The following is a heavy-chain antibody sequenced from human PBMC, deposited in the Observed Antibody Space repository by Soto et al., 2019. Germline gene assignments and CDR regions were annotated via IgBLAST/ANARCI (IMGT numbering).Heavy chain of an antibody. CDR1: GFTFSNAW. Sequence: EVQLVESGGGLVKPGGSLRLSCAGSGFTFSNAWMSWVRRAPGKGLEWVGRIKSDAYGGAIDYAAPVKGRFTISRDDSKNTLLLQMSILRAADTAVYSCTTAKVRLEPPTTDFWGQGTPVIVSS. J-gene: IGHJ4*02. CDR3: TTAKVRLEPPTTDF. CDR2: IKSDAYGGAI. D-gene: IGHD1-1*01. V-gene: IGHV3-15*01.